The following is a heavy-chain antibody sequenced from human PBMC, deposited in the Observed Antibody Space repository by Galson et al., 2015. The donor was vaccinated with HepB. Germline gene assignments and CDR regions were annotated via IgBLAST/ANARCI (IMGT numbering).Heavy chain of an antibody. J-gene: IGHJ5*02. D-gene: IGHD1/OR15-1a*01. CDR2: IYYNGST. CDR1: GGSISSSSYY. Sequence: SETLSLTCTVSGGSISSSSYYWGWLRQPPGKGLEWIGSIYYNGSTDYNPSLKSRVTISVDTSKNHFFLKLSSVTAADTAVFYCARHRLITTPLGRTWFDPWGQGTRVTVSS. CDR3: ARHRLITTPLGRTWFDP. V-gene: IGHV4-39*01.